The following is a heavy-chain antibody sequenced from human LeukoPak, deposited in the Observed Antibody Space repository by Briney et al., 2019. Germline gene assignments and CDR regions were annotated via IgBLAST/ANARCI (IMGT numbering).Heavy chain of an antibody. CDR1: GFMFSYFT. CDR3: ARESSSSFTPYFDY. V-gene: IGHV3-21*06. D-gene: IGHD2-2*01. Sequence: PGGSLRLSCTASGFMFSYFTMTWVRQAPGRGLEWVSSISGAGDSKFYADSVKGRFTISRDNAKNSLHLQMNSLRAEDTAVYYCARESSSSFTPYFDYWGQGALVTVSS. J-gene: IGHJ4*02. CDR2: ISGAGDSK.